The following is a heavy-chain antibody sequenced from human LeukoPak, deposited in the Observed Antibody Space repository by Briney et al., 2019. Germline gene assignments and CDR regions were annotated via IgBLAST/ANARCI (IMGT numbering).Heavy chain of an antibody. CDR3: ARDEVAGTYYFDN. V-gene: IGHV1-46*01. J-gene: IGHJ4*02. Sequence: ASVKVSCKASGYTFTNHYMHWVRQAPGQGLEWMGIINPGGGSKSYPRKFQGRVTMTRDTSTSTVYMELSSLRSEDTAFYFCARDEVAGTYYFDNWGQGTLVTVSS. CDR2: INPGGGSK. D-gene: IGHD6-19*01. CDR1: GYTFTNHY.